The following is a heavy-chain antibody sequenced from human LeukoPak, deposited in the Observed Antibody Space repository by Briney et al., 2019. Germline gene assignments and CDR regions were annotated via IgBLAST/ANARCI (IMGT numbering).Heavy chain of an antibody. CDR2: ISYDGSNK. CDR3: AKVAAAALGPHDY. Sequence: GGSLRPSCAASGFTFSSYGMHWVRQAPGKGLEWGAVISYDGSNKYYAASVKGRFTISRDNSKNTLYLQMNSLRAEDTAVYYCAKVAAAALGPHDYCGQGTLVTASS. D-gene: IGHD6-13*01. CDR1: GFTFSSYG. J-gene: IGHJ4*02. V-gene: IGHV3-30*18.